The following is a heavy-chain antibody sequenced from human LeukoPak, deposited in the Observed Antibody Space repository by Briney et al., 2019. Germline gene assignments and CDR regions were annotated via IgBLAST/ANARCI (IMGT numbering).Heavy chain of an antibody. Sequence: GGSLRLSCAASGFTFSSYWMSWVRQAPGKGLEWVANIKQDGSEKDYVDSVKGRFTISRDNAKNLLYLQMNSLRVEDTAVYYCARYCGGDCYGMDVWGQGTTVTVSS. J-gene: IGHJ6*02. CDR2: IKQDGSEK. D-gene: IGHD2-21*01. V-gene: IGHV3-7*01. CDR3: ARYCGGDCYGMDV. CDR1: GFTFSSYW.